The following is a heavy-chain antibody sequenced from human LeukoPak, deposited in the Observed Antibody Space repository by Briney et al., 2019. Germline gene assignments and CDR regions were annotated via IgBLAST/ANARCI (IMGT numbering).Heavy chain of an antibody. CDR2: IYTSGST. Sequence: SETLSLTCTVSGGSISSYYWSWIRQPAGKGLEWIGRIYTSGSTNYNPSLKSRVTISVDTSKNQFSLKLSSVTAADTAVYYCARGLAVAGSYDYWGQGTLVTVSS. J-gene: IGHJ4*02. CDR3: ARGLAVAGSYDY. V-gene: IGHV4-4*07. D-gene: IGHD6-19*01. CDR1: GGSISSYY.